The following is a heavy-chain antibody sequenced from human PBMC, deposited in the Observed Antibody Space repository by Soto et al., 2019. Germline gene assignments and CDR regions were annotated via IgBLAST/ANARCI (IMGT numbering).Heavy chain of an antibody. CDR3: ARDKIKGAPDYLDS. D-gene: IGHD1-26*01. CDR2: IAYDGTIK. V-gene: IGHV3-30-3*01. Sequence: QEQLVESGGDVGQPGRSLTLSCAASGFTFSANAMHWVRQAPGKGLEWVAVIAYDGTIKIYREYVKGRFTISRDDSKSTLYLQMNSLRPEDTAVYYCARDKIKGAPDYLDSWGQGTLVTVSS. CDR1: GFTFSANA. J-gene: IGHJ4*02.